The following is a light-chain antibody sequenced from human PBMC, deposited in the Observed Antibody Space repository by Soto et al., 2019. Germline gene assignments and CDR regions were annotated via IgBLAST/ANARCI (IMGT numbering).Light chain of an antibody. V-gene: IGLV1-36*01. CDR1: TSNVGDNA. Sequence: QSVLTQPPSVSEAPRQRVTISCSGSTSNVGDNAVNLYQHLPGKAPKLLVYYDDLLPSGVSDRFSGSKSGTSASLAISGLQSEDEADYFCAAWDDSLNGYVFGTGTKLTVL. CDR2: YDD. CDR3: AAWDDSLNGYV. J-gene: IGLJ1*01.